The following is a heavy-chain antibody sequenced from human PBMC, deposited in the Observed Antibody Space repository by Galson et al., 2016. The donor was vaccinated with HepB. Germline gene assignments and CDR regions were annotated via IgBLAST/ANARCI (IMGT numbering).Heavy chain of an antibody. CDR3: AKRHKYFPPVGGSVDS. CDR2: DSMDGRRK. D-gene: IGHD1-26*01. V-gene: IGHV3-30*18. J-gene: IGHJ4*02. Sequence: SLRLSCAASGFTFSGYGMHWVRQAPGKGLEWVAADSMDGRRKFYADSVKGRFTISRDNSNNMLFLQMSSLTEDDRAVFYCAKRHKYFPPVGGSVDSWGKGTLVSVSS. CDR1: GFTFSGYG.